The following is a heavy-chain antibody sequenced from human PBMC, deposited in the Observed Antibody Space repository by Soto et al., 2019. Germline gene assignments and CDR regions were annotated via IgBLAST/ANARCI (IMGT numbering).Heavy chain of an antibody. J-gene: IGHJ6*02. CDR2: ITADGGNK. CDR1: GFTFSSNA. V-gene: IGHV3-30*18. CDR3: AKSDSIAARLYGMDV. D-gene: IGHD6-25*01. Sequence: GGSLRLSCAASGFTFSSNAMSWVRQAPGKGLEWVAAITADGGNKYYGDSVKGRFTISRDNSKNTLYLRMNSLRAEDTAVYYCAKSDSIAARLYGMDVWGQGTTVTVSS.